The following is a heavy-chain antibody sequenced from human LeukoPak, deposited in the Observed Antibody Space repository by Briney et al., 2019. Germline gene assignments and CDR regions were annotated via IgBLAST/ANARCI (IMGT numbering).Heavy chain of an antibody. J-gene: IGHJ3*02. CDR3: AKNRLGQTYADFFEI. CDR1: GFTFSNFD. Sequence: HPGGSLRLSCAASGFTFSNFDMHWVRQAPGKGLEWVAFIRYDGGDKYFVDSVKGRFTISRDNSKNILYLQMYRLSAEDTAVYYCAKNRLGQTYADFFEIWGQGTMVSVSS. V-gene: IGHV3-30*02. CDR2: IRYDGGDK. D-gene: IGHD2/OR15-2a*01.